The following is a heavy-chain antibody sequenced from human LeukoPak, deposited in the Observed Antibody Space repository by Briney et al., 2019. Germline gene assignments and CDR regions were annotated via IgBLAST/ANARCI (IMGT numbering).Heavy chain of an antibody. CDR1: GGSFTGYY. Sequence: PSETLSLTCAVYGGSFTGYYYSWIRQPPGKGLEWVGEIHPSGNFNYNPSLESRVTMSADTSKNQFSLRLTSVTAADTVFYYCARGTDRSKAGDHWGQGTLIIVSS. CDR2: IHPSGNF. D-gene: IGHD4-11*01. V-gene: IGHV4-34*01. CDR3: ARGTDRSKAGDH. J-gene: IGHJ4*02.